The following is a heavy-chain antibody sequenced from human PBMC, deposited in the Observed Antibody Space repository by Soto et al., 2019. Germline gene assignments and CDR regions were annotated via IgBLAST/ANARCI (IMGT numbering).Heavy chain of an antibody. Sequence: QVQLQQWGAGLLKPSETLSLTCAVYGGSFGGFYWCWIRQPPGKGLEWIGEINHSGSTNYNPSLKSRVTISVDTSKNQFSLKLSSVTAADTAVYFCARDSGVWGQGTTVTVSS. CDR1: GGSFGGFY. V-gene: IGHV4-34*01. J-gene: IGHJ6*02. CDR3: ARDSGV. D-gene: IGHD2-15*01. CDR2: INHSGST.